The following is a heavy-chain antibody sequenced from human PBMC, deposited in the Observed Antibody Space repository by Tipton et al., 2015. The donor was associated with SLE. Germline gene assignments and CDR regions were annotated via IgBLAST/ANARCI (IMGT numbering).Heavy chain of an antibody. D-gene: IGHD6-19*01. J-gene: IGHJ4*02. V-gene: IGHV4-39*07. Sequence: TLSLTCTVSGGSISSSSYYWGWIRQPPGKGLEWIGSIYYSGSTYYNPSLKSRVTISVDTSKNQFSLKLSSVTAADTAVYYCAREGIAVAGTPQAEFGYWGQGTLVTVSS. CDR1: GGSISSSSYY. CDR3: AREGIAVAGTPQAEFGY. CDR2: IYYSGST.